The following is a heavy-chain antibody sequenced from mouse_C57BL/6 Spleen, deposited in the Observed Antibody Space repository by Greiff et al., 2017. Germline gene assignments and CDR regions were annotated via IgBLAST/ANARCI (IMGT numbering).Heavy chain of an antibody. J-gene: IGHJ2*01. V-gene: IGHV5-4*01. Sequence: EVKLVESGGGLVKPGGSLKLSCAASGFTFSSYAMSWVRQTPEKRLEWVATISDGGSYTYNPDNVKGRFTISRDNAKNNLYLQMSHLKSEDTAMYYCARDPHYYGSSYVDFDYWGQGTTLTVSS. CDR1: GFTFSSYA. CDR2: ISDGGSYT. D-gene: IGHD1-1*01. CDR3: ARDPHYYGSSYVDFDY.